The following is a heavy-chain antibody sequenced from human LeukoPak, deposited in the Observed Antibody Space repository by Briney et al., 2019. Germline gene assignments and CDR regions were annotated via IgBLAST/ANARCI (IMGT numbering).Heavy chain of an antibody. J-gene: IGHJ4*02. D-gene: IGHD6-13*01. CDR3: ARDTGYSSSLVDY. V-gene: IGHV3-33*08. CDR2: IWYDGSNK. Sequence: PGGSLRLSCAASGFTFSSYWMSWVRQAPGKGLEWVAVIWYDGSNKYYADSVKGRFTISRDNSKNTLYLQMNSLRAEDTAVYYCARDTGYSSSLVDYWGQGTLVTVSS. CDR1: GFTFSSYW.